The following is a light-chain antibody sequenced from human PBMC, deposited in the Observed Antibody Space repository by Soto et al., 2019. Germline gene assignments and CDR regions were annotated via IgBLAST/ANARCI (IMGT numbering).Light chain of an antibody. V-gene: IGLV1-44*01. J-gene: IGLJ2*01. CDR1: SSNIGSKP. CDR2: NTN. CDR3: AAWDDSLNGLV. Sequence: QSVLTQPPSASGTPGQRVTISCSGSSSNIGSKPVNWYQQLPGAAPKLLIHNTNQRPSGVPDGFSGSKSGTSASLAISGLQSDDEAHYYCAAWDDSLNGLVFGGGTKLNVL.